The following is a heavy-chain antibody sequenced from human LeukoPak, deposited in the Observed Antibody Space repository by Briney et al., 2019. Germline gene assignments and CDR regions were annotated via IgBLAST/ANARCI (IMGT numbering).Heavy chain of an antibody. Sequence: GGSLRLSCAASGFTFSSYSMNWVRQAPGKGLEWVSSISSSSSYIYYADSVKGRFTISRANAKISLYLQMNSLRAEDTAIYYCARGPSVLGAIDNWGQGTLVAVSS. CDR3: ARGPSVLGAIDN. D-gene: IGHD3-10*01. CDR1: GFTFSSYS. CDR2: ISSSSSYI. V-gene: IGHV3-21*01. J-gene: IGHJ4*02.